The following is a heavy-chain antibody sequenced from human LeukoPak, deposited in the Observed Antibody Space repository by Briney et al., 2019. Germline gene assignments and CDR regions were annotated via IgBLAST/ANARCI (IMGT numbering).Heavy chain of an antibody. CDR3: ARASGPFDY. Sequence: PGGSLRLSCAASGFTFSTYNMNWVRQAPGKGLEWVAVIWNDGSSKYYADSVKGRLTISRDNSKNTLYLQMNSLRAEDTAVYSCARASGPFDYWGQGTLVTVSS. CDR1: GFTFSTYN. CDR2: IWNDGSSK. D-gene: IGHD3-10*01. V-gene: IGHV3-33*08. J-gene: IGHJ4*02.